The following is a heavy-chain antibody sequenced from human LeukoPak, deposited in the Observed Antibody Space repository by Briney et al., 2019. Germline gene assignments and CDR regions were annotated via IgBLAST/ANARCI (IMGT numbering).Heavy chain of an antibody. D-gene: IGHD3-22*01. Sequence: GRSLRLSCAASGFTFSNYGIHWVRQAPGKGLEWVAVIWYDGSNKYYTNSVKGRLTISRDNSKNTLYLQMNSLRAEDTAVYYCARDLYYYDSSGYYYGLDVWGQGTTVTVSS. CDR2: IWYDGSNK. V-gene: IGHV3-33*01. J-gene: IGHJ6*02. CDR1: GFTFSNYG. CDR3: ARDLYYYDSSGYYYGLDV.